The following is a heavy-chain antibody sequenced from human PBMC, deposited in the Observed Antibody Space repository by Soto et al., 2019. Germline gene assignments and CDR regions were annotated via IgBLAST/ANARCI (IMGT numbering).Heavy chain of an antibody. CDR1: GYTFTSYG. CDR3: ARNWYYDFWSGYLQGDDAFDI. D-gene: IGHD3-3*01. V-gene: IGHV1-18*04. Sequence: ASVKVSCKASGYTFTSYGISWVRQAPGQGLEWMGWISAYNGNTNYAQKLQGRVTMTTDTSTSTAYMELRSLRSDDTAVYYCARNWYYDFWSGYLQGDDAFDIWGQGTMVTVSS. J-gene: IGHJ3*02. CDR2: ISAYNGNT.